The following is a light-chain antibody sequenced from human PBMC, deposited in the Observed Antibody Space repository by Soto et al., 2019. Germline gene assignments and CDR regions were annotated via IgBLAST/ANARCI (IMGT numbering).Light chain of an antibody. CDR1: SSNIGAGYD. CDR2: GNS. Sequence: QSVLTQPPSVSGAPGQRVTISCTGSSSNIGAGYDVHWYQQLPGTAPKLLIYGNSNRPSGVPDRFSGSKSGTSAPLAITGLQAEDEADYYCQSYDSSLSGPLFGTGTKLTVL. CDR3: QSYDSSLSGPL. V-gene: IGLV1-40*01. J-gene: IGLJ1*01.